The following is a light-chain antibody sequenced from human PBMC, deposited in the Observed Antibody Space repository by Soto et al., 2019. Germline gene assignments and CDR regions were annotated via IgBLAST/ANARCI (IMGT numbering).Light chain of an antibody. CDR3: QQRSNWPPIT. CDR1: QSVSGH. J-gene: IGKJ5*01. CDR2: DAS. V-gene: IGKV3-11*01. Sequence: ETVMTQSPGILSLSPGERATLSCRASQSVSGHLSWYQQKPGQAPRLLIYDASNRATGIPARFSGSGSGTDFTLTISSLEPEDFAVYYCQQRSNWPPITFGQGTRLEI.